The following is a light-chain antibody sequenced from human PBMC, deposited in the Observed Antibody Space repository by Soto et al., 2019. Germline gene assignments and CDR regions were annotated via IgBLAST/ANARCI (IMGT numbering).Light chain of an antibody. J-gene: IGKJ5*01. CDR3: QQLNNFPIT. CDR2: AAS. Sequence: DIQLTQSPSFLSASPGDRVTITCRASQGIRSYLAWYQQSPGRAPKLLIYAASTLQSGVPSRFSGSGSGTEFTLTISSLQPEDFATYYCQQLNNFPITFGQGTRLEIK. CDR1: QGIRSY. V-gene: IGKV1-9*01.